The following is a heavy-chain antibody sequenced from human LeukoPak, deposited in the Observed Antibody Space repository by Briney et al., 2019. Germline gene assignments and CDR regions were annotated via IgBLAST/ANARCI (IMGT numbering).Heavy chain of an antibody. CDR2: IYYSGST. D-gene: IGHD5-12*01. V-gene: IGHV4-59*08. J-gene: IGHJ6*03. CDR1: GGSISSYY. CDR3: AGVATIVVNYYYMDV. Sequence: PSETLSLTCTVSGGSISSYYWSWIRQPPGQGLDWIGYIYYSGSTNYNPSLKSRVTISVDTSKNQFPLKLSSVTAADTAVYYCAGVATIVVNYYYMDVWGKGTTVTVSS.